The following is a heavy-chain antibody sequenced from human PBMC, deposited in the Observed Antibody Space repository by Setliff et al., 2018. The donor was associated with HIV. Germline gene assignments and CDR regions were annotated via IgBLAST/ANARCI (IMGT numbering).Heavy chain of an antibody. V-gene: IGHV4-39*07. CDR1: GGSITSSNYF. CDR3: VGPDYEDPQGGQ. D-gene: IGHD4-17*01. Sequence: PSETLSLTCTVSGGSITSSNYFWGWIRQPPGKGLEWIGSIYYRGTTYYNPSLKSRVTISVDRSRNQFSLTLSSVSVADTAVYYCVGPDYEDPQGGQWGQGTLVTVSS. J-gene: IGHJ1*01. CDR2: IYYRGTT.